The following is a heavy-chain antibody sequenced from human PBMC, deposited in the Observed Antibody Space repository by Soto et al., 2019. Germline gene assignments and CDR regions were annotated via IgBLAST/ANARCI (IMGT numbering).Heavy chain of an antibody. D-gene: IGHD3-10*01. J-gene: IGHJ4*02. V-gene: IGHV3-9*01. CDR1: GFTFDDYA. CDR2: ISWNSGNI. CDR3: AKDFGNTISRAVDY. Sequence: PGGSLRLSCAASGFTFDDYAIHWVRQAAGKGLEWVSGISWNSGNIAYADSVKGRFTISRDNAKNSLYLQMNSLRPEDTALYYCAKDFGNTISRAVDYWGQGTLVTVSS.